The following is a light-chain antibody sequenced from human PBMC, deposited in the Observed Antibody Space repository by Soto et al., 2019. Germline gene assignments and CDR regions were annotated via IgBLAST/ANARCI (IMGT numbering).Light chain of an antibody. CDR3: QQYNSYWT. V-gene: IGKV1-5*03. J-gene: IGKJ1*01. CDR2: KAS. CDR1: QSIRSW. Sequence: DIQMTQSPSTLSASVGDRVTITCRASQSIRSWLAWYQQKPGKAPKLLIYKASSLESGVPSRFSGSGSGTEFTLTISSLQPDDFATYYCQQYNSYWTFGQGTKVDSK.